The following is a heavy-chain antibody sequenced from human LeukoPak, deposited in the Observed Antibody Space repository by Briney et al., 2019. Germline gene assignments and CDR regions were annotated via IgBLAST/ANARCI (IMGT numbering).Heavy chain of an antibody. J-gene: IGHJ4*02. Sequence: QPGGSLRLSCAASGFTFSSYAMHWVRQAPGKGLEWVAVISYDGSNKYYADSVKGRFTISRDNSKSTLYLQMNSLRAEDTAVYYCAKERFDSSGYYYVSTIDYWGQGTLVTVSS. V-gene: IGHV3-30*14. D-gene: IGHD3-22*01. CDR1: GFTFSSYA. CDR3: AKERFDSSGYYYVSTIDY. CDR2: ISYDGSNK.